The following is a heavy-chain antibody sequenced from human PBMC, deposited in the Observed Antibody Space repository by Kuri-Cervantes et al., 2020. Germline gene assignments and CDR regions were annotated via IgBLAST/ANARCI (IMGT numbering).Heavy chain of an antibody. Sequence: GASLKISCAASGITFRSSSMHWVRQAPGKVLEWVAVISNDGTNKYYADYVKGRFTISRDNSKNTLYVHMNSLRADDTAVYYCARDLGVYEGDALDIWGQGTMVTVSS. V-gene: IGHV3-30*01. J-gene: IGHJ3*02. CDR1: GITFRSSS. D-gene: IGHD5/OR15-5a*01. CDR2: ISNDGTNK. CDR3: ARDLGVYEGDALDI.